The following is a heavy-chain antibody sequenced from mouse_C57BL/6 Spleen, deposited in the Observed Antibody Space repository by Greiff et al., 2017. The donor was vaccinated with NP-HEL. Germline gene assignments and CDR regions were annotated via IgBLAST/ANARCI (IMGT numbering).Heavy chain of an antibody. J-gene: IGHJ3*01. V-gene: IGHV14-2*01. D-gene: IGHD2-12*01. CDR2: IDPEDGET. CDR1: GFNIKDYY. Sequence: VQLQQSGAELVKPGASVKLSCTASGFNIKDYYMHWVKQRTEQGLEWIGRIDPEDGETKYVPKFQGKATITADTSSNTAYLQLSSLTSEDTAVYYCARAYDREFAYWGQGTLVTVSA. CDR3: ARAYDREFAY.